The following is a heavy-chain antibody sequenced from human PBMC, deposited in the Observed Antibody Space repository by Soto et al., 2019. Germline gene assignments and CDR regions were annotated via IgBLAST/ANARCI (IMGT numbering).Heavy chain of an antibody. CDR1: GFTFSSYA. Sequence: PGGSLRLSCAASGFTFSSYAMSWVRQAPGKGLEWVSAISGSGGSTYYADSVKGRFTISRDNSKNTLYLQMNSLRAEDTAVYYCAKDGGYYGSGSYYSGGWAFDSWGQGTMVTVSS. CDR3: AKDGGYYGSGSYYSGGWAFDS. V-gene: IGHV3-23*01. D-gene: IGHD3-10*01. CDR2: ISGSGGST. J-gene: IGHJ3*02.